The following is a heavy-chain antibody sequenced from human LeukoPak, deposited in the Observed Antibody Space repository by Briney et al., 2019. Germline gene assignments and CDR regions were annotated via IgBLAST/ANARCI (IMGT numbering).Heavy chain of an antibody. Sequence: GGSLRLSCAASGFTFSDYYMSWIRQAPGKGLEWVSYISIGGTTIYYADSVKGRFTLSRDNAKNSLYLQMNSLRAEDTAVYYCARPGLRGYSYGIDFWGQGTLVTVSS. CDR1: GFTFSDYY. J-gene: IGHJ4*02. CDR2: ISIGGTTI. CDR3: ARPGLRGYSYGIDF. D-gene: IGHD5-18*01. V-gene: IGHV3-11*01.